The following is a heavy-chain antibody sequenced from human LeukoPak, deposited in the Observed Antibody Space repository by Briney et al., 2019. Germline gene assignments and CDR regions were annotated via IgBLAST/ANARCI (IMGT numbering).Heavy chain of an antibody. CDR1: GGSISSSSYY. V-gene: IGHV4-39*01. Sequence: SETLSLTCTVSGGSISSSSYYWGWIRQPPGKGLEWIGSIYYSGSTYYNPSLKSRATISVDTSKNQFSLKLSSVTAADTAVYYCASRLDCSRTSCYDVEDWFDPWGQGSLVTVSS. CDR2: IYYSGST. CDR3: ASRLDCSRTSCYDVEDWFDP. D-gene: IGHD2-2*01. J-gene: IGHJ5*02.